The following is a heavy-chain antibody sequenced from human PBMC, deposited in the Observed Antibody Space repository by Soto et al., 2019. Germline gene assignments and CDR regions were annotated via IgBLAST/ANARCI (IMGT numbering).Heavy chain of an antibody. D-gene: IGHD2-15*01. CDR2: IYWDDDK. J-gene: IGHJ4*02. Sequence: SGPTLVNPTQTLTLTCTFSGFSLSTSGVGVGWIRQPPGKALEWLTFIYWDDDKRNSPFLKSRLTITKDTSKNQVVLTMTNMDPVDTATYYCAHLVVAGITYYFDLWGLGTLVTVSS. CDR1: GFSLSTSGVG. CDR3: AHLVVAGITYYFDL. V-gene: IGHV2-5*02.